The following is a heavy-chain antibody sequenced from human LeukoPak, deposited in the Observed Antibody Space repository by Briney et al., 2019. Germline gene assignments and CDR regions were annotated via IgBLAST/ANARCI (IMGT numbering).Heavy chain of an antibody. J-gene: IGHJ4*02. D-gene: IGHD6-13*01. CDR2: SSFDGSHN. CDR3: AKDGQLVYFNGPDY. Sequence: PGGSLRLSCAASGFTFSSYAMHWVRQAPGKGPEWVAVSSFDGSHNYYADSVKGRFTISRDNSKNTLYLQMNSLRAEDTAVYYCAKDGQLVYFNGPDYWGQGTLVTVSS. CDR1: GFTFSSYA. V-gene: IGHV3-30-3*01.